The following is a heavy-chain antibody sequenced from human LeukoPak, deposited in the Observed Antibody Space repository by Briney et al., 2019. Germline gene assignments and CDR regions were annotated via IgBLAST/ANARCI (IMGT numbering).Heavy chain of an antibody. V-gene: IGHV4-59*12. D-gene: IGHD3-3*01. J-gene: IGHJ6*02. CDR1: GGSISSYY. CDR2: IYYSGST. CDR3: ARAPTLTLRFSWSTHPPRRYGMDV. Sequence: PSETLSLTCTVSGGSISSYYWSWIRQPPGKGLEWIGYIYYSGSTNYNPSLKSRVTISVDTSKNQFSLKLSSVTAADTAVYYCARAPTLTLRFSWSTHPPRRYGMDVWGQGTTVTVSS.